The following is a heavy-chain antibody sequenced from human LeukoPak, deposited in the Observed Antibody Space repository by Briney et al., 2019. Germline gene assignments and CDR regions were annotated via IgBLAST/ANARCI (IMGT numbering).Heavy chain of an antibody. V-gene: IGHV4-30-2*01. CDR1: GGSTGGGDYSISSGGYY. CDR2: IYRSGST. CDR3: ARVRKGWFDP. J-gene: IGHJ5*02. Sequence: SETLSLTCSVSGGSTGGGDYSISSGGYYWSWIRQPPGKGLEWIGYIYRSGSTYYNPSLKSRVTISVDRSKNQFSLKLSSVTAADTAVCYCARVRKGWFDPWGQGTLVTVSS.